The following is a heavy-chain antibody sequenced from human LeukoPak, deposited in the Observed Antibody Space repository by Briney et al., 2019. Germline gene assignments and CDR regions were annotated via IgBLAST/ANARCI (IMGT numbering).Heavy chain of an antibody. CDR2: INHSGST. V-gene: IGHV4-34*01. D-gene: IGHD2-2*01. J-gene: IGHJ6*03. CDR1: GGSFSGYY. CDR3: GGYCSSTSCRRAGYYYYYMDV. Sequence: SETLSLTCAAYGGSFSGYYWSWIRQPPGKGLVWIGEINHSGSTNYNPSLKSRVTISVDTSKNQFSLKLSSVTAADTAVYYCGGYCSSTSCRRAGYYYYYMDVWGKGTTVTVSS.